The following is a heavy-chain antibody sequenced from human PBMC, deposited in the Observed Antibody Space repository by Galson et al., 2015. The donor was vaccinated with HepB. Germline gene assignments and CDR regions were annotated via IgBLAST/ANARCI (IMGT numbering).Heavy chain of an antibody. CDR3: SRLPTNLGIGGYYYYYMDV. D-gene: IGHD7-27*01. V-gene: IGHV5-51*03. Sequence: QSGAEVKKPGESLKISCKGSGYSFTSYWIGWVRQMPGKGLEWMGVIYPGDSDTRYSPSFQGQVTISADKSISTAYLQWSSLKASDTAMYYCSRLPTNLGIGGYYYYYMDVWGKGTTVTVSS. CDR1: GYSFTSYW. J-gene: IGHJ6*03. CDR2: IYPGDSDT.